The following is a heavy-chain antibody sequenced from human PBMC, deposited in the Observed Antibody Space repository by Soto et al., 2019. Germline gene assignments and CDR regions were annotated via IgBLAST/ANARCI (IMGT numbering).Heavy chain of an antibody. Sequence: SETLSLTCAVYGGSFSGYYWSWIRQPPGKGLEWIGEINHSGSTNYNPSLKSQVTISVDTSKNQFSLKLSSVTAADTAVYYCARGLVGRYYDSSGYYYPYYYGMDVWGQGTTVTVSS. D-gene: IGHD3-22*01. V-gene: IGHV4-34*01. CDR2: INHSGST. CDR1: GGSFSGYY. CDR3: ARGLVGRYYDSSGYYYPYYYGMDV. J-gene: IGHJ6*02.